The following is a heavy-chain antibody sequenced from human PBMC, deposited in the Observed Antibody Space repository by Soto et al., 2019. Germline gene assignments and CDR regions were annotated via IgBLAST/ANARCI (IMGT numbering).Heavy chain of an antibody. D-gene: IGHD2-21*01. Sequence: QVQLQQWGTGLLKPSETLSLHCAVYGESLRGYYWSWIRQTPAMGLEWIGEINHRGTTNHDSSPKSRAIISIDTSKNPVSLRLNYVTAADTAVYYCARGYPRSILSTSLTTSYWFDSWGQGTLVTVSS. CDR3: ARGYPRSILSTSLTTSYWFDS. CDR1: GESLRGYY. J-gene: IGHJ5*01. V-gene: IGHV4-34*04. CDR2: INHRGTT.